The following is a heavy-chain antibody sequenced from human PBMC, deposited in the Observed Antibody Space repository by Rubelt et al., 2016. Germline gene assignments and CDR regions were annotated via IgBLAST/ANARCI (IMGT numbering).Heavy chain of an antibody. CDR1: GYSISSGYY. CDR3: ARDHSSGWYLEGFFDY. CDR2: SYHHGRT. J-gene: IGHJ4*02. V-gene: IGHV4-38-2*02. Sequence: QVQLQESGPGLVKPSETLSLTCTVSGYSISSGYYWGWIRQPPGKGLEWIGSSYHHGRTYYNPSLNSRVTISVDTSKNQFSLKLSSVTAADTAVYYCARDHSSGWYLEGFFDYWGQGTLVTVSS. D-gene: IGHD6-19*01.